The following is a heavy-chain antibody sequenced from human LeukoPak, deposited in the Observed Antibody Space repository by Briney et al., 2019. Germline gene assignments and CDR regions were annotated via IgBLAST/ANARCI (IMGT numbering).Heavy chain of an antibody. CDR3: ATKVAGTSHFSY. CDR1: GFTFSGYS. J-gene: IGHJ4*02. D-gene: IGHD6-19*01. V-gene: IGHV3-48*04. Sequence: GGSLRLSCAASGFTFSGYSMNWVRQAPGKGLEWFSYISSSSSTIHYADSVKGRFTISRDNAKNSLYLQMNSLRAEDTAVYYCATKVAGTSHFSYWGQGTLVTVSS. CDR2: ISSSSSTI.